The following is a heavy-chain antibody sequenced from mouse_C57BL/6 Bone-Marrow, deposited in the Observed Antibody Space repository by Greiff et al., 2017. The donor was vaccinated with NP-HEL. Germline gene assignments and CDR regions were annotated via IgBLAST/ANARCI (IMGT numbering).Heavy chain of an antibody. Sequence: QVQLQQSGAELVKPGASVKMSCKASGYTFTSYWITWVKQRPGQGLEWIGDIYPGSGSTNYNEKFKSKATLTVDTSSSTAYMQRSSLTSEDSAVYYCARWYYGSSWYFDVWGTGTTVTVSS. CDR2: IYPGSGST. J-gene: IGHJ1*03. V-gene: IGHV1-55*01. CDR3: ARWYYGSSWYFDV. D-gene: IGHD1-1*01. CDR1: GYTFTSYW.